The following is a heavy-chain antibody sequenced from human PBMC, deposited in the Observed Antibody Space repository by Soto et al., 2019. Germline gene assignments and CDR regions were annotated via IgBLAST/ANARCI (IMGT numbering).Heavy chain of an antibody. V-gene: IGHV4-39*01. CDR3: ARHSGYYDSSAYYGIDF. CDR1: GDSIRGSNYF. J-gene: IGHJ4*02. CDR2: IYYSGST. D-gene: IGHD3-22*01. Sequence: SETLSLTCTVSGDSIRGSNYFWGWIRQSPGKGLEWIGSIYYSGSTYYNPSLESRLTISVDTSKSQFSLKLSSVTAADTAVYYCARHSGYYDSSAYYGIDFWGQGTLVTVSS.